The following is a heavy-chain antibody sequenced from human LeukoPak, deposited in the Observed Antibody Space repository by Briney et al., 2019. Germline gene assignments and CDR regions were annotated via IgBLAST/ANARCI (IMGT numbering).Heavy chain of an antibody. D-gene: IGHD2-15*01. CDR2: XXPXSXGT. V-gene: IGHV1-2*02. CDR3: AREVCSGGSCYGWFDP. Sequence: GASVKVSCKASGYTFXGXXMHWXRXXXGQXXXXXXXXXPXSXGTNYAQNFXXRVTMTRDKSISTAYMELSRLRYDDTAIYYCAREVCSGGSCYGWFDPWGQGTLVTVSS. J-gene: IGHJ5*02. CDR1: GYTFXGXX.